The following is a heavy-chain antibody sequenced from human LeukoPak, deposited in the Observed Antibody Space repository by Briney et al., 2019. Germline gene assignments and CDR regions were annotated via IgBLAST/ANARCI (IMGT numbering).Heavy chain of an antibody. Sequence: GGSLRLSCVVSGFTFSSYAMSWVRQAPGKGLEWVSGISGSGGSTYYADSVKGRFTISRDNTKNSLYLQMNSLRAEDTAVYYCAELGITMIGGVWGKGTTVTISS. V-gene: IGHV3-23*01. CDR2: ISGSGGST. CDR3: AELGITMIGGV. CDR1: GFTFSSYA. D-gene: IGHD3-10*02. J-gene: IGHJ6*04.